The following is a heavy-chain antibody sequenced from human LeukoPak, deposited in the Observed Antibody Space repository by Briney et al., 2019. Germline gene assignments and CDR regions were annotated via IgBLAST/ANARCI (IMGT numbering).Heavy chain of an antibody. CDR2: LNHSGST. V-gene: IGHV4-34*01. CDR3: ARVRSSGPYYYYYYMDV. Sequence: PSETLSLTCAVYGGSFSGYYWSWIRQPPGKGLEWIGELNHSGSTNYNPSLKSRVTISVDTSKNQFSLKLSSVTAADTAVYYCARVRSSGPYYYYYYMDVWGKGTTVTVSS. CDR1: GGSFSGYY. D-gene: IGHD6-19*01. J-gene: IGHJ6*03.